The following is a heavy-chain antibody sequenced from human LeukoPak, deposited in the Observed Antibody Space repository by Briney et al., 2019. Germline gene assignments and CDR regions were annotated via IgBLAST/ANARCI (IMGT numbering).Heavy chain of an antibody. J-gene: IGHJ4*02. D-gene: IGHD1-26*01. CDR3: ARVTSRSPGY. CDR1: GGSFSGYY. V-gene: IGHV4-34*01. Sequence: SETLSLTCAVYGGSFSGYYWSWIRQPPGKGLEWIGEINHSGSTNYNPSLKSRVTISVDTSKNQFSLRLSSVTAADTAVYYCARVTSRSPGYWGQGTLVTVSS. CDR2: INHSGST.